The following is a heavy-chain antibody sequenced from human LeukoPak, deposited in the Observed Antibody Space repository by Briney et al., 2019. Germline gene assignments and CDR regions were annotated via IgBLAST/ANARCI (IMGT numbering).Heavy chain of an antibody. Sequence: ASVKVSCKASGFTFTSYGFSWVRQAPGQGLEWMGWISAYNGNTKFAQKIQGGVTFTTDASTSTAYMELRSLRSDDTAVYYCARDPLTDHLPVPDAFDFWGQGTMVTVSS. J-gene: IGHJ3*01. CDR3: ARDPLTDHLPVPDAFDF. D-gene: IGHD2-2*01. CDR1: GFTFTSYG. V-gene: IGHV1-18*01. CDR2: ISAYNGNT.